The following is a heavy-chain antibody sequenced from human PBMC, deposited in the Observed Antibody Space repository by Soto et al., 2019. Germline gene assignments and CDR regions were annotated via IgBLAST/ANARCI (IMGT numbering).Heavy chain of an antibody. J-gene: IGHJ5*02. D-gene: IGHD3-10*01. CDR2: INTDGSRT. V-gene: IGHV3-74*01. Sequence: VQLVESGGGLVQPGGSLRLSCAASGFTFGNYWMHWVRQAPGKGLMWVSRINTDGSRTTYADSVKGRFAISRDNAKNTVYLQMISLRAEDTAVYYCARVKSGSYDWFDPWGQGTLVTVSS. CDR3: ARVKSGSYDWFDP. CDR1: GFTFGNYW.